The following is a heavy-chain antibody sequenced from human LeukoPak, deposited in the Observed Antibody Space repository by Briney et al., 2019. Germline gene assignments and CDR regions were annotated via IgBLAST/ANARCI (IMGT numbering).Heavy chain of an antibody. V-gene: IGHV4-39*01. J-gene: IGHJ2*01. CDR2: IFYTGTT. CDR1: GGSIGSDNYY. Sequence: SETLSLTCTVSGGSIGSDNYYWDWIRQPPGEGLEFIAGIFYTGTTYYNPSLKSRVTISIDTSKNQLTLKLYSVTAADTAVYFCAKGDWHFDLWGRGTLVTVSS. CDR3: AKGDWHFDL.